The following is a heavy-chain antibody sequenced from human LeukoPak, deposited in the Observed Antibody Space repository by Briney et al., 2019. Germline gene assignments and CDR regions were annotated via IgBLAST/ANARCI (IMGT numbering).Heavy chain of an antibody. D-gene: IGHD5-12*01. J-gene: IGHJ4*02. CDR1: GFTFSSYW. V-gene: IGHV3-74*01. Sequence: GGSLRLSCAASGFTFSSYWMHWVRQAPGKGLVWVSRINSDGSSTSYADSVKGRFTISRDNAKNTPYLQMNSLRAEDTAVYYCERCGLGGYGRYFDYWRQGTLVTVSS. CDR2: INSDGSST. CDR3: ERCGLGGYGRYFDY.